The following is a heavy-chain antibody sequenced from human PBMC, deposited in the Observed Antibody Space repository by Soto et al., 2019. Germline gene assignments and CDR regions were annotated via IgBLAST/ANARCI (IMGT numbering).Heavy chain of an antibody. D-gene: IGHD2-8*01. V-gene: IGHV4-34*01. CDR1: GGSFSGYY. CDR2: INHSGST. CDR3: ARGYIVLMLGRMDV. J-gene: IGHJ6*02. Sequence: SETLSLTCAVYGGSFSGYYWSWIRQPPGKGLEWIGEINHSGSTNYNPSLKSRVTISVDTSKNQFSLKLSSVTAADTAVYYCARGYIVLMLGRMDVWGQGTTVTVSS.